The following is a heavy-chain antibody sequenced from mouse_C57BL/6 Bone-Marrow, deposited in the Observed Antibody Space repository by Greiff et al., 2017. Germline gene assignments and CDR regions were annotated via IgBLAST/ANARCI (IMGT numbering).Heavy chain of an antibody. D-gene: IGHD1-1*01. V-gene: IGHV3-6*01. CDR2: ISYDGSN. J-gene: IGHJ4*01. CDR3: ARDRDGSSPLYAMDY. Sequence: EVQLQQSGPGLVKPSQSLSLTCSVTGYSITSGYYWNWLRQSPGNKLEWMGYISYDGSNNYNPSLKNRISITRDTSKNQFFLKLNSVTTEDTATYFCARDRDGSSPLYAMDYWGQGTSVTVSS. CDR1: GYSITSGYY.